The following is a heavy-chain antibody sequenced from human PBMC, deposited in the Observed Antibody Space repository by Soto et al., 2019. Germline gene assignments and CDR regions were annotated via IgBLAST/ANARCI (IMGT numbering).Heavy chain of an antibody. CDR2: IRDGGEST. V-gene: IGHV3-23*01. D-gene: IGHD2-15*01. Sequence: EVQLLESGGGLVQPGESLRLSCAFSGFIFGNYMMTWVRQAPGKGLEWVSTIRDGGESTYYADSVKGRFTISRDNSKTTLYLQMDSLGVEDPAVYSCAPHVHCSGGSCHYDAFDIRGQGTMVTVSS. CDR1: GFIFGNYM. J-gene: IGHJ3*02. CDR3: APHVHCSGGSCHYDAFDI.